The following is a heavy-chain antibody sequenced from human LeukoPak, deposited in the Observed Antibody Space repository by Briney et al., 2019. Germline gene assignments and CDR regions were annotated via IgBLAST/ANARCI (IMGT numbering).Heavy chain of an antibody. V-gene: IGHV3-30*03. CDR3: ARDNGQWLVRNAFDI. CDR2: ISYDGSNK. Sequence: GRSLRLSCAASGFTFSSYGMHWVRQAPGKGLEWVAVISYDGSNKYYADSVKGRFTTSRDNSKNTLYLQMNSLRVEDTAVYYCARDNGQWLVRNAFDIWGQGTMVTVSS. CDR1: GFTFSSYG. D-gene: IGHD6-19*01. J-gene: IGHJ3*02.